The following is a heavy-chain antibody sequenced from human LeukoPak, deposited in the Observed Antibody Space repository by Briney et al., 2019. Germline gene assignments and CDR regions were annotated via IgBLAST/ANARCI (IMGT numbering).Heavy chain of an antibody. V-gene: IGHV3-30-3*01. Sequence: GRSLRLSCAASGFTFSTYAMNWVRQAPGKGLEWVALISYDGNNKYYADSVKGRFTISRDNSKNTVYLQMNSLRPEDTAVYYCARDPNPGDNWGQGTLVTVSS. CDR2: ISYDGNNK. J-gene: IGHJ4*02. CDR1: GFTFSTYA. CDR3: ARDPNPGDN. D-gene: IGHD1-14*01.